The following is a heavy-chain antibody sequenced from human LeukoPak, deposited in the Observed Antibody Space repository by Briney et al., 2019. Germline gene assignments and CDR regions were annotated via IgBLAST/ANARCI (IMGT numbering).Heavy chain of an antibody. CDR2: IYYSGST. J-gene: IGHJ3*02. CDR1: GGSISSYY. D-gene: IGHD3-9*01. V-gene: IGHV4-59*01. CDR3: ARVSDILTGYYPWAFDI. Sequence: SETLSLTCTVSGGSISSYYWSWIRQPPGKGLEWIGYIYYSGSTNYKPSLKSRVTISIDTSKNQFSLKLSSVTAADTAVYYCARVSDILTGYYPWAFDIWGQGTMVTVSS.